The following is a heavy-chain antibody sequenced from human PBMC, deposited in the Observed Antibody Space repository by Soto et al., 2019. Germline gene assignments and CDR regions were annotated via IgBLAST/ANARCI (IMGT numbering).Heavy chain of an antibody. CDR1: GFTFSSHW. D-gene: IGHD2-21*01. J-gene: IGHJ5*02. V-gene: IGHV3-7*01. Sequence: GGSLRLSCAASGFTFSSHWMRWVRQAPGKGLEWVASISQAGSEKTYVDSVKGRFTISRDNVQKSLYLQMDSLRADDTAMYYCARSSDGACDSWGQGTLVTVSS. CDR3: ARSSDGACDS. CDR2: ISQAGSEK.